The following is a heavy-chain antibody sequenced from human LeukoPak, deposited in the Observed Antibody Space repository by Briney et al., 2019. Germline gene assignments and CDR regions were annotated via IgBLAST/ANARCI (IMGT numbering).Heavy chain of an antibody. CDR2: ISYDGSNK. CDR1: GFAFSSYG. V-gene: IGHV3-30*03. Sequence: GGSLRLSCAASGFAFSSYGMHWVRQAPGKGLEWVAVISYDGSNKYYADSVKGRFTISRDNSKNTLYLQMNSLRAEDTAVYYCATSRQWLVRYFDYWGQGTLATVSS. J-gene: IGHJ4*02. D-gene: IGHD6-19*01. CDR3: ATSRQWLVRYFDY.